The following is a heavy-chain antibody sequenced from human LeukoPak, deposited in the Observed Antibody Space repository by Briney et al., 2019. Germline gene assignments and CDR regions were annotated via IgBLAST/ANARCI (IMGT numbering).Heavy chain of an antibody. J-gene: IGHJ6*02. CDR3: ARVASNYYGMDV. V-gene: IGHV3-53*01. D-gene: IGHD6-6*01. Sequence: GGSLRLPCAASGFTVSSNYMSWVRQAPGRGLEWVSVIYSGGNTYYADSVKGRFTISRDNSKNTLYLQMNSLRAEDTAVYYCARVASNYYGMDVWGQGTTVTVSS. CDR1: GFTVSSNY. CDR2: IYSGGNT.